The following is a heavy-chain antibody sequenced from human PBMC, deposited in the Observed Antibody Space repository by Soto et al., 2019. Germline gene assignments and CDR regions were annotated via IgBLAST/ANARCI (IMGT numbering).Heavy chain of an antibody. D-gene: IGHD7-27*01. CDR3: ARGWGRISDY. J-gene: IGHJ4*02. Sequence: PSETLSLTCTVSGGSISSSSYYWGWIRQPPGKGLEWIGSIYYSGSTYYNPSLKSRVTISVDTSKNQFSLKLSSVTAADTAVYYCARGWGRISDYWGQGALVTVSS. V-gene: IGHV4-39*01. CDR1: GGSISSSSYY. CDR2: IYYSGST.